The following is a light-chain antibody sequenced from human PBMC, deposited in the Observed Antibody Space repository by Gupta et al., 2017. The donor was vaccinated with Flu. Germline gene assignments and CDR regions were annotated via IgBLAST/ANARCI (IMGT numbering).Light chain of an antibody. Sequence: IVLTQSPATLSLSPGERATLSCRASQSVSSYLAWYQQNPGQAPRHRIYDASNRATGIPARFSGGGSRTGFTLDIGSLEPGDFAVSSCQQRSNGPVTCGPGTKVDIK. CDR2: DAS. V-gene: IGKV3-11*01. CDR3: QQRSNGPVT. J-gene: IGKJ3*01. CDR1: QSVSSY.